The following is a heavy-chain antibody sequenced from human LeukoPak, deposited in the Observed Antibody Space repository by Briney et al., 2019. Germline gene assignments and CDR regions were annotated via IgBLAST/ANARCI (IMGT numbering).Heavy chain of an antibody. J-gene: IGHJ4*02. D-gene: IGHD3-16*02. CDR1: GYTFTSYG. V-gene: IGHV1-18*01. CDR3: ARGSYVWGSYRPEATFDFDY. CDR2: ISAYNSNT. Sequence: ASVKVSCKASGYTFTSYGISWVRQAPGQGLEWMGWISAYNSNTNYAQKLQGRVTMTTDTSTSTAYMELRSLRSDDTAVYYCARGSYVWGSYRPEATFDFDYWGQGTLVTVSS.